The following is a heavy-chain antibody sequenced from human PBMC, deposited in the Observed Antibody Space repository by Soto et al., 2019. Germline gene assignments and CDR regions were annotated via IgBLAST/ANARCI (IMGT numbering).Heavy chain of an antibody. CDR2: MTYDGATE. J-gene: IGHJ3*01. CDR1: GFSFSDYG. CDR3: ARVRLSIAVNDALDV. Sequence: QVHLVESGGGVVQPGRSLRLSCAASGFSFSDYGIHWVRQAAGKGLEWVASMTYDGATEYYADAVKGRFTMSRDNSKRTLSLQMNSLRPEDTAVYYCARVRLSIAVNDALDVWGQGTTVTVSS. V-gene: IGHV3-30*03. D-gene: IGHD3-3*02.